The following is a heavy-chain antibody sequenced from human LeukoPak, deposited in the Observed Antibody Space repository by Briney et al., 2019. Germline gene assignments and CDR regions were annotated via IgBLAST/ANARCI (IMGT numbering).Heavy chain of an antibody. CDR1: GYTFTGYY. V-gene: IGHV1-2*06. Sequence: GASVKVSCKASGYTFTGYYMHWVRQAPGQGLEWMGRINPNSGGTNYGQKFQGRVTMTRDTSISTAYMELSRLRSDDTAVYYCAGGRDAEYYFDYWGQGTLVTVSS. CDR3: AGGRDAEYYFDY. D-gene: IGHD1-14*01. J-gene: IGHJ4*02. CDR2: INPNSGGT.